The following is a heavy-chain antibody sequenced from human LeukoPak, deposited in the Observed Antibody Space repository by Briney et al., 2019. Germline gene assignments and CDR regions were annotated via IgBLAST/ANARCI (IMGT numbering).Heavy chain of an antibody. CDR1: GFTVSSSY. CDR3: TRGGGAVAVNRH. Sequence: PGGSLRLSCAASGFTVSSSYMSWVRQAPGKGLEWVSVIYSGGSTYYADSVKGRFTTSRDNSKNTLYLQMNSLRAEDTAVYYCTRGGGAVAVNRHWGQGTLVTVSS. CDR2: IYSGGST. V-gene: IGHV3-53*01. D-gene: IGHD6-19*01. J-gene: IGHJ4*02.